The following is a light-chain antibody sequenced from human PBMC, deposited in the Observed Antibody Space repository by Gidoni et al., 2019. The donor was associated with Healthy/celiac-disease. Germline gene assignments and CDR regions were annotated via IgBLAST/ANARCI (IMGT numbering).Light chain of an antibody. J-gene: IGLJ1*01. CDR1: NIGSKS. Sequence: SSVPPQPPPVSVARGTTARITCGGNNIGSKSVHWYQQKPGQAPVLVVYYDSDRPSGIPERFSGSNSGNTATLTISRVEAGDEADYYCQVWDSSSDHSVFGTGTKVTVL. V-gene: IGLV3-21*03. CDR3: QVWDSSSDHSV. CDR2: YDS.